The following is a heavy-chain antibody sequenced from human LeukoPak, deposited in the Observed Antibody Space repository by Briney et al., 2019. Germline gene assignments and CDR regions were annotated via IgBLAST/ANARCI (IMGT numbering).Heavy chain of an antibody. V-gene: IGHV2-5*02. Sequence: SGPTLVNPTQTLTLTCTFSGFSLSTHGVGVGWIRQPPGKALEWLALIYWDDGEGYSPSRRSRLTITKDTSKNQVVLTMTNMDPVDTATYYCAHRHDVRGVVVTFDSWGQGTLVTVSS. CDR2: IYWDDGE. J-gene: IGHJ4*02. CDR1: GFSLSTHGVG. D-gene: IGHD3-10*02. CDR3: AHRHDVRGVVVTFDS.